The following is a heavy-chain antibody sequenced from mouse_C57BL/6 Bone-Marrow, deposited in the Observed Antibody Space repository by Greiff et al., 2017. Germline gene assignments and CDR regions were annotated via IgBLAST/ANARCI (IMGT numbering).Heavy chain of an antibody. CDR3: ARRGDGYYPDY. CDR1: GYTFTSYG. Sequence: QVQLQQSGAELARPGASVKLSCKASGYTFTSYGISWVTQRTGQGLEWIGEIYPRSGNTYYNEKFKGKATLTADKSSSTAYMELRSLTSEDSAVYFCARRGDGYYPDYWGQGTTLTVSS. V-gene: IGHV1-81*01. CDR2: IYPRSGNT. J-gene: IGHJ2*01. D-gene: IGHD2-3*01.